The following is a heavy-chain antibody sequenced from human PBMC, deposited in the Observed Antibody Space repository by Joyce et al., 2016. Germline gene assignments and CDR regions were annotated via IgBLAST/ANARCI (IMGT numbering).Heavy chain of an antibody. J-gene: IGHJ4*02. Sequence: EVHLVESGGGLVKPGESLRLSCTASGFILSSYSMPWVRQAPGKGLEWVSSISRDNTYIFHADSVKGRFTIARDNARNSLYLQMNSLRAEDTAVYYCARDVLTTVTKAYGYWGQGTLVAVSS. CDR2: ISRDNTYI. V-gene: IGHV3-21*01. CDR1: GFILSSYS. CDR3: ARDVLTTVTKAYGY. D-gene: IGHD4-11*01.